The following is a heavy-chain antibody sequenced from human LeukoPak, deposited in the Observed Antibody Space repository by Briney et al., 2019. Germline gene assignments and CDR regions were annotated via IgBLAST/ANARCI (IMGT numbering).Heavy chain of an antibody. CDR2: ISGSGGST. CDR1: GFTFSRYA. J-gene: IGHJ4*02. V-gene: IGHV3-23*01. D-gene: IGHD6-25*01. CDR3: AKGRSGVSSAAINY. Sequence: PGGSLRLSCAASGFTFSRYAMSWVRQAPGKGLEWVSTISGSGGSTYYADSVKGRFIISRHNSKKTLHLQMNSQRAGGTAVYSFAKGRSGVSSAAINYGGQGTLVTLSS.